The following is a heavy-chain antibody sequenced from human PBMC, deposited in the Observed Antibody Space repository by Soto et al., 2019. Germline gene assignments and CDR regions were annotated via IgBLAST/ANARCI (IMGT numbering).Heavy chain of an antibody. J-gene: IGHJ6*02. Sequence: QVTLKESGPTLVKPTQTLTLTCTVSGLSLRTTGVGVGWVRQPPGKALEWLALLHWDDGQRYSPPLRSRLTIATEISEKQVVLTMPHMDTVDTATYYCVQSRCGGDCLEIYSSHAYNGLDVWGQGTTVTVSS. CDR1: GLSLRTTGVG. D-gene: IGHD2-21*02. CDR3: VQSRCGGDCLEIYSSHAYNGLDV. V-gene: IGHV2-5*02. CDR2: LHWDDGQ.